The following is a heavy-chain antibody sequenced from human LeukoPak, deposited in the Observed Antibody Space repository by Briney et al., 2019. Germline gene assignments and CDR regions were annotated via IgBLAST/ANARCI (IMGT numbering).Heavy chain of an antibody. CDR1: GGSISSYY. D-gene: IGHD3-22*01. CDR2: IYYIRST. J-gene: IGHJ1*01. CDR3: ARTSLYYYDSSGYSLAGEYFQH. Sequence: SGTLCLTCTVSGGSISSYYWSWIRQPPGKGLEWIWYIYYIRSTNYNPSPMSRVTIPVVTSKNQFSLKLSSVTAADTAVYYCARTSLYYYDSSGYSLAGEYFQHCGQGTLVTVSS. V-gene: IGHV4-59*08.